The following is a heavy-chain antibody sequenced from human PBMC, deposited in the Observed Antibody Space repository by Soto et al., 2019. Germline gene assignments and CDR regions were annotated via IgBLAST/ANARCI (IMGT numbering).Heavy chain of an antibody. D-gene: IGHD3-22*01. Sequence: GGSLRLSCAASGCTFSTYSMNWVRQAPGKGLEWVSYISSSSSTIFYTDSVKGRFTVSRDNAKNSLYLQMNSLRAEDTAVYYCPRPTCYQDSSGPPAYLGQGTPVTVTS. CDR2: ISSSSSTI. J-gene: IGHJ4*02. CDR1: GCTFSTYS. V-gene: IGHV3-48*01. CDR3: PRPTCYQDSSGPPAY.